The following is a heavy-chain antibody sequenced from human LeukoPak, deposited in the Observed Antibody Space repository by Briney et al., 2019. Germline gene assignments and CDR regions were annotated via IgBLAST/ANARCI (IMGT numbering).Heavy chain of an antibody. CDR3: AKVSCGGNCFYAFDV. D-gene: IGHD2-21*01. V-gene: IGHV3-11*01. CDR2: SSSSGSTI. J-gene: IGHJ3*01. Sequence: GGSLKLSCAASGFTLSDYYMSWIRQAPGKGLEWVSYSSSSGSTIYYEDSVKGRFAISRDNAKNALYLQMNSLRAEDTAVYYCAKVSCGGNCFYAFDVWGRGTMVAVSS. CDR1: GFTLSDYY.